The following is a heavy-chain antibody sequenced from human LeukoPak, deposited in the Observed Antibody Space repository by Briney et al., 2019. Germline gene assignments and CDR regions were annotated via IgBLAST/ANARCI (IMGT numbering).Heavy chain of an antibody. D-gene: IGHD6-13*01. CDR2: ISYDGSNK. Sequence: QPGRSLRLSCAASGFTFSSYGMHWVRQAPGKGLEWVAVISYDGSNKYYADSVKGRFTISRDNSKNTLYLQMNSLRAEDTAVYYCAKDRAALAAAGDCWGQGTLVTVSS. CDR1: GFTFSSYG. V-gene: IGHV3-30*18. J-gene: IGHJ4*02. CDR3: AKDRAALAAAGDC.